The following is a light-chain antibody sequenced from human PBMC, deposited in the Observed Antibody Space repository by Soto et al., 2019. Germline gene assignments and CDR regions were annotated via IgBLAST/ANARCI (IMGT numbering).Light chain of an antibody. Sequence: QSVLTQPPSASGSPGQSVTISCTGTSSDVGRYDYVSWYQHHPGKAPKLIIYDVSQRPSGVPDRFSGSKSGNTASLTVSGLQAEDEADYYCSSYAGSSNVFGTGTKVTVL. CDR2: DVS. J-gene: IGLJ1*01. CDR3: SSYAGSSNV. CDR1: SSDVGRYDY. V-gene: IGLV2-8*01.